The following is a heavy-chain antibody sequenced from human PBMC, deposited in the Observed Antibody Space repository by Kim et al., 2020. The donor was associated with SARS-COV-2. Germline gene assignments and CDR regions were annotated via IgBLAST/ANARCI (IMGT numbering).Heavy chain of an antibody. V-gene: IGHV1-2*02. CDR2: INPNSGGT. CDR1: GYTFTGYY. CDR3: ARDLAARPGGGYYYYGMDV. J-gene: IGHJ6*02. D-gene: IGHD6-6*01. Sequence: ASVKVSCKASGYTFTGYYMHWVRQAPGQGLEWMGWINPNSGGTNYAQKFQGRVTMTRDTSISTAYMELSRLRSDDTAVYYCARDLAARPGGGYYYYGMDVWGQGTTVTVSS.